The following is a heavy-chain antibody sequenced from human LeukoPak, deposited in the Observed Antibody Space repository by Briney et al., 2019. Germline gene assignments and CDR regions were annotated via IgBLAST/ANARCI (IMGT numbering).Heavy chain of an antibody. J-gene: IGHJ4*02. V-gene: IGHV3-53*01. Sequence: PGGSLRLSCAASGLIVSSDYLAWVRQAPGKGLEWISVIYGGGATYSPDSVQGRFTIFRDSSRNALYLQMNSLRVEDTAVYYCARLLPASRHYFDYWGQGTLVSVSS. CDR1: GLIVSSDY. D-gene: IGHD6-6*01. CDR2: IYGGGAT. CDR3: ARLLPASRHYFDY.